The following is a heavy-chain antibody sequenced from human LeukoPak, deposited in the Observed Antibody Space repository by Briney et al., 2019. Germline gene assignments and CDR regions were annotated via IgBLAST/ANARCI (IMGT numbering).Heavy chain of an antibody. Sequence: GRSLRLSCAASGFTFSSYGIHWVRQAPGKGLEWVAVIWYDGSNKYYADSVKGRFTISRDNSKNTLYLQMNSLRAEDTAVYYCAKDFARIGGGYNWGGYYMDVWGKGTTVTVSS. V-gene: IGHV3-33*06. J-gene: IGHJ6*03. CDR3: AKDFARIGGGYNWGGYYMDV. CDR1: GFTFSSYG. CDR2: IWYDGSNK. D-gene: IGHD5-24*01.